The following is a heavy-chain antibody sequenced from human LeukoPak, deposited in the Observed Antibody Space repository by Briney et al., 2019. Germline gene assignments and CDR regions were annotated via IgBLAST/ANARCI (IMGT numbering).Heavy chain of an antibody. D-gene: IGHD6-13*01. J-gene: IGHJ4*02. V-gene: IGHV1-24*01. Sequence: ASVEVSCKVSGYTLTELSMHWVRQAPGKGLEWMGGFDPEDGETIYAQKFQGRVTMTEDTSTDTAYMELSSLRSEDTAVYYCATFTGYSSSWYGYYFDYWGQGTLVTVSS. CDR1: GYTLTELS. CDR3: ATFTGYSSSWYGYYFDY. CDR2: FDPEDGET.